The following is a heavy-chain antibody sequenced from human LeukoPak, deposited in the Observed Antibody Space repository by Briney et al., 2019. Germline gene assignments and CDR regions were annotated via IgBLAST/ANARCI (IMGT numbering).Heavy chain of an antibody. CDR3: SRCATNSCTFDY. D-gene: IGHD1-26*01. CDR1: GFTFGDYT. CDR2: IRSKTYGGTT. J-gene: IGHJ4*02. Sequence: PGRSLRLSCTGSGFTFGDYTMSWVRQAPGKGLEWVGFIRSKTYGGTTEYAASGKGRFTISRDDSKSIAYLQMKSLKTEDTAVYYCSRCATNSCTFDYWGQGTLVTVSS. V-gene: IGHV3-49*04.